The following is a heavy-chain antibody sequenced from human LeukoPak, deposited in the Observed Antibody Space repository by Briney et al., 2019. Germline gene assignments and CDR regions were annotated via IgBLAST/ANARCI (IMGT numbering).Heavy chain of an antibody. V-gene: IGHV4-39*01. CDR3: AVPGPYYSNYGMDV. J-gene: IGHJ6*02. CDR1: GGSISSSNYY. CDR2: VYYTGST. Sequence: SETLSLTCTVSGGSISSSNYYWGWIRQPPGKGLEWIGNVYYTGSTYYNTSLKSRVTISVDTSKNQFSLKLSSVTAADAAVYYCAVPGPYYSNYGMDVWGQGTTVTVSS.